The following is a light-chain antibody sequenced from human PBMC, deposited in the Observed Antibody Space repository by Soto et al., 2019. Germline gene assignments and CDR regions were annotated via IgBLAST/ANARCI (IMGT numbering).Light chain of an antibody. CDR1: QSVSSNY. V-gene: IGKV3-20*01. J-gene: IGKJ5*01. CDR2: GES. CDR3: QQYDTSSIT. Sequence: EIVLTQPPGTLSLSPGERATLSCRASQSVSSNYLAWYQQKTGQDHRLLIYGESSRATGIQDRFSASGYGTDFTLNISGLEPEELAVYYCQQYDTSSITFGHWTRLDIK.